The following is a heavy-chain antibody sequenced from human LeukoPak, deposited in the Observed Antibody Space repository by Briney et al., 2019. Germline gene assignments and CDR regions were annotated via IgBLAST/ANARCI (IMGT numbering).Heavy chain of an antibody. J-gene: IGHJ4*02. Sequence: GGSLRLSCVASGFTFSSYEMSWVRDAQGKGRGWVSYISGSGRTIDYADSVKGRVTISRDNTKNSRYLQMNSLRAEDTAIYFCVRDAVMSPEVLLTAWDYFDCWGQGTLVTVSS. V-gene: IGHV3-48*03. CDR2: ISGSGRTI. D-gene: IGHD2-21*01. CDR1: GFTFSSYE. CDR3: VRDAVMSPEVLLTAWDYFDC.